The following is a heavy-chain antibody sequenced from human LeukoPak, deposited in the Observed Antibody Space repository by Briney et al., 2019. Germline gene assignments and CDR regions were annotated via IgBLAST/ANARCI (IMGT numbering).Heavy chain of an antibody. CDR1: GFTFEDYA. J-gene: IGHJ4*02. Sequence: GGSLRLSCEASGFTFEDYAMHWVRQAPGRGLEWVSGNSWNSGSIGYADSVKGRFTISRDNAKNSLYLQMNSLRAEDTALYYCAKGPLFYYGSVGNFDYWGQGTLVTVSS. CDR3: AKGPLFYYGSVGNFDY. V-gene: IGHV3-9*01. D-gene: IGHD3-10*01. CDR2: NSWNSGSI.